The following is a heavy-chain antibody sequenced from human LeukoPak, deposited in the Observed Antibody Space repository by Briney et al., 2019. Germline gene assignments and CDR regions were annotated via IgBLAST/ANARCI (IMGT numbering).Heavy chain of an antibody. CDR2: ISSNGGST. Sequence: PGGSLRLSCSASGFTFSNYAMHWVRQAPGKGLEYVSAISSNGGSTYYADSVKGRFTISRDNSKNTLYLQMSSLRAEDTAVYYCVKPSLDYYGSGPSAFDIWGQGTMVTVSS. D-gene: IGHD3-10*01. J-gene: IGHJ3*02. CDR1: GFTFSNYA. V-gene: IGHV3-64D*06. CDR3: VKPSLDYYGSGPSAFDI.